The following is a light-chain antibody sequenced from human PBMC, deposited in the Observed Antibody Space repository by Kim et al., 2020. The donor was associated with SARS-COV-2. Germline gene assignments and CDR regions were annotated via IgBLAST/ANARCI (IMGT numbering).Light chain of an antibody. CDR2: AAS. V-gene: IGKV1-27*01. J-gene: IGKJ4*01. CDR3: QKYNSVPLT. Sequence: GDRVTITCRASQGIRNYLAWYQQKPGKVPNFLISAASTLQAEVPSRFSGSGYGTYFTLTISSLQPEDVATYYCQKYNSVPLTFGGGTKV. CDR1: QGIRNY.